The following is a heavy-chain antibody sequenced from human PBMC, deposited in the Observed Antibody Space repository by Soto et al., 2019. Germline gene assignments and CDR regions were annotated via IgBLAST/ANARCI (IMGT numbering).Heavy chain of an antibody. V-gene: IGHV4-31*03. D-gene: IGHD3-10*01. J-gene: IGHJ3*02. CDR3: ARFYMVRGVMGAFDI. CDR2: IYYIGST. CDR1: GSSISSGGYY. Sequence: QVQLQESGPGLVKPSQTLSLTCTVSGSSISSGGYYWSRIRQHPGKGLEWIGYIYYIGSTYYNPSLKSRVSISVDTSKNQFSLKLSSVTAADTAVYYCARFYMVRGVMGAFDIWGQGTMVTVSS.